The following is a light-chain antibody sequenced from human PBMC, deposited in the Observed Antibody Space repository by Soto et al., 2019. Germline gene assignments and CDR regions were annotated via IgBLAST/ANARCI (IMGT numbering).Light chain of an antibody. CDR2: KAS. CDR1: QSISSW. J-gene: IGKJ5*01. CDR3: QQYNSYSYT. V-gene: IGKV1-5*03. Sequence: QSPSTLSASVGERVTITCRASQSISSWLAWYQQKPGKAPKVLIYKASSLESGVPLRFSGSGSGTEFTLTISSLQPDDFATYYCQQYNSYSYTFGRGTRLEIK.